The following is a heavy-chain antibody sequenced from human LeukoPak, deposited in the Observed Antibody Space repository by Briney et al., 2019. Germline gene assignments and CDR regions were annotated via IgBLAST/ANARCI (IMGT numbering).Heavy chain of an antibody. J-gene: IGHJ4*02. CDR2: IYYSGST. CDR1: SGSISSSSYY. D-gene: IGHD5-12*01. Sequence: SETLSLTCTVSSGSISSSSYYWSWIRQPPGKGLEWIGYIYYSGSTNYNPSLKSRVTISVDTSKNQFSLKLSSVTAADTAVYYCASMPNQYSGYADDYWGQGTLVTVSS. V-gene: IGHV4-61*01. CDR3: ASMPNQYSGYADDY.